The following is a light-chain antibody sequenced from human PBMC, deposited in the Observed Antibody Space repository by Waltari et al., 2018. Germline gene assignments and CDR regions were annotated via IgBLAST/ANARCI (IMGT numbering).Light chain of an antibody. Sequence: DIVMTQTPLSLSVSPGQPASISCKSSQSLLYSNGKTFLYWYLQKAGQSPQLLIYEVSSRVSGVPERFSGCGSGTEFTLTISRVEAEDVGVYYCMQGVQIPLTFGGGTKVEIK. J-gene: IGKJ4*01. V-gene: IGKV2-29*02. CDR2: EVS. CDR3: MQGVQIPLT. CDR1: QSLLYSNGKTF.